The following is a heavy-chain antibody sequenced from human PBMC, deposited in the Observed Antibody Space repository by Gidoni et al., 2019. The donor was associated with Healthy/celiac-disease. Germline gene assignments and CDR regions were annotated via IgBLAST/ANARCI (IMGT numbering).Heavy chain of an antibody. CDR3: ARGPYDSSGYADEYFQH. CDR1: GESFSRYY. D-gene: IGHD3-22*01. Sequence: QVQLQQWGAGLLKPSETLSLTCPVYGESFSRYYWRWIRQPPGKGLEWIGEINHSGRTNYNPSLKSRVTISVDTSKNQCSLKLSSVTAADTAVYYCARGPYDSSGYADEYFQHWGQGTLVSVSS. CDR2: INHSGRT. J-gene: IGHJ1*01. V-gene: IGHV4-34*01.